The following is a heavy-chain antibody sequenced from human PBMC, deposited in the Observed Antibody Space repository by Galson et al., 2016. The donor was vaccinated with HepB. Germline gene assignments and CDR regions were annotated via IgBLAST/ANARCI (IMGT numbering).Heavy chain of an antibody. Sequence: PALVKPTQTLTLTCTVSGFSLSSNGVGVGWIRQPPGKALEWLALISWDDDQRHNPSLKNRVTVTKDTSKNQVVLTVTDMNPVETATYFCAHRGLHDSSGYSDSPFDFWGQGILVTVSS. D-gene: IGHD6-19*01. CDR1: GFSLSSNGVG. CDR2: ISWDDDQ. V-gene: IGHV2-5*02. J-gene: IGHJ4*02. CDR3: AHRGLHDSSGYSDSPFDF.